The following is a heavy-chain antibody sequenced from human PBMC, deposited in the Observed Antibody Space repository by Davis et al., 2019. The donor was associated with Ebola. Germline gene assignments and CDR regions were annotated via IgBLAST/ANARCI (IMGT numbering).Heavy chain of an antibody. J-gene: IGHJ3*02. D-gene: IGHD2-15*01. Sequence: ASVKVSCKASGYTFTNYAINWVRQAPGQGLEWMGWINTYTGSPAYAQGFTGRFVFSLDTSVNTAYLQISSLKAEDTAVYYCTRYCSGGGCPGAFDIWGQGTMVTVSS. CDR1: GYTFTNYA. CDR3: TRYCSGGGCPGAFDI. CDR2: INTYTGSP. V-gene: IGHV7-4-1*02.